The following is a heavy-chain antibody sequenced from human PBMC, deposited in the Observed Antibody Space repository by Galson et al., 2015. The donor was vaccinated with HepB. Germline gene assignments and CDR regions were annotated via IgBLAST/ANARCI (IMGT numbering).Heavy chain of an antibody. Sequence: SLRLSCAASGFTFSTNAMSWVRQAPGQGLEWVSAISVGGTTTYYADSVKGRFTISRDNSKNTLYLQMNSLRAADTAVYHCAKAAYYLDYWGHGTLVTVSS. CDR1: GFTFSTNA. CDR3: AKAAYYLDY. CDR2: ISVGGTTT. V-gene: IGHV3-23*01. J-gene: IGHJ4*01.